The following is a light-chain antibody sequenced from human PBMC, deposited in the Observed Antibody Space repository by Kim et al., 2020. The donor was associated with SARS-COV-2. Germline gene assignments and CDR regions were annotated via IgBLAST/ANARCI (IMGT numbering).Light chain of an antibody. J-gene: IGLJ3*02. CDR2: NNN. CDR1: SGSIASYC. CDR3: QSCDTTSWV. Sequence: GKTVTISCTRSSGSIASYCVQWYQQRPGSAPTTVIYNNNQRPSGVPDRFSGSIDSSSNSASLTISGLKTEDEADYYCQSCDTTSWVYGGGTQLTVL. V-gene: IGLV6-57*03.